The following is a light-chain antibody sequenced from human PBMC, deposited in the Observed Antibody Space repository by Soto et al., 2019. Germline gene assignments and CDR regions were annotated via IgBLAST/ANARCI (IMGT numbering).Light chain of an antibody. V-gene: IGKV1-5*01. CDR1: QSISSW. Sequence: DIQMTQSPSTLSASVGDRVTITCRASQSISSWLAWYQQKPGKSPKLLIYDASSLESGVPSRFSGSGSGTKFTLTMSSLQPDDFATYYCQQYNSYSSWTFGQGTKVEIK. CDR2: DAS. J-gene: IGKJ1*01. CDR3: QQYNSYSSWT.